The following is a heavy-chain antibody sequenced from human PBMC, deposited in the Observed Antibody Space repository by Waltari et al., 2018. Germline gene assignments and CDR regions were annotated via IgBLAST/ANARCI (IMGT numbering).Heavy chain of an antibody. D-gene: IGHD3-10*01. V-gene: IGHV5-51*03. J-gene: IGHJ6*02. CDR2: HLPGDSDN. CDR3: ARYGWARNYHNHGLDL. CDR1: GYTFTTYW. Sequence: DVQLVQSGAEVKKPGESLKISCKASGYTFTTYWIGWVRQMPGKGLEWMGDHLPGDSDNRENPAFQGQGPNPVHKSIPTADPQWSSLRASDTAMYYCARYGWARNYHNHGLDLWGPGTTVTVSS.